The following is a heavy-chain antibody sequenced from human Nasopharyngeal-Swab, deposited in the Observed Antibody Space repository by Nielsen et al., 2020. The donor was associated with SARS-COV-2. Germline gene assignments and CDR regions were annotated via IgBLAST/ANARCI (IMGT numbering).Heavy chain of an antibody. CDR1: GFTFGNYW. V-gene: IGHV3-7*03. CDR2: IKEDGSEK. Sequence: GESLKISCAASGFTFGNYWMSWVRQAPGKRLEWVANIKEDGSEKDYVDSVKGRFTISRDNIKNSLYLQMNSLRVEDTAVYFCARLPRNNWRLDSWGQGILVTASS. D-gene: IGHD1-20*01. CDR3: ARLPRNNWRLDS. J-gene: IGHJ4*02.